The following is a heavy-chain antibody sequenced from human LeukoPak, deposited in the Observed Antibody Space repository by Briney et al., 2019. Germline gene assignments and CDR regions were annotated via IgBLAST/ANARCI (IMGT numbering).Heavy chain of an antibody. Sequence: PGGSLRLSCAASGFTFSSYGMHWVRQAPGKGLEWVAVIWFDGSNKYYADSVKGRFTVSRDNSKNTMDLQMNSLRAEDTAIYYCAGEQYGSDDALDIWGQGTMVTVSS. CDR1: GFTFSSYG. J-gene: IGHJ3*02. CDR3: AGEQYGSDDALDI. D-gene: IGHD4-17*01. CDR2: IWFDGSNK. V-gene: IGHV3-33*08.